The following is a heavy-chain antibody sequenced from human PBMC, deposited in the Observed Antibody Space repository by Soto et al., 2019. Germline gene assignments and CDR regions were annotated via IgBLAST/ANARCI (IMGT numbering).Heavy chain of an antibody. V-gene: IGHV3-21*01. J-gene: IGHJ6*03. CDR2: ISSSICYI. CDR1: GFTFSSYS. D-gene: IGHD3-16*01. Sequence: GGSLRLSCAASGFTFSSYSMNWVRQAPGKGLEWVSSISSSICYIYYADSVKGRFTISRDNAKNSLYLQMNSLRAEDTAVYYCARHYGYYSHYMDVWTKGTTVTVSS. CDR3: ARHYGYYSHYMDV.